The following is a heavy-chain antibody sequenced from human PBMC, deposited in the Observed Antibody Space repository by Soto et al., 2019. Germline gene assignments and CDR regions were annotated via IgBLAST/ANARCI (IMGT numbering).Heavy chain of an antibody. CDR1: GGTFSSYA. J-gene: IGHJ6*02. CDR2: IIPIFGTA. CDR3: ARDSVDLVGYCSSTSFDLSSYYGMDV. V-gene: IGHV1-69*13. D-gene: IGHD2-2*01. Sequence: SVKVSCKASGGTFSSYAISWVRQAPGQGLEWMGGIIPIFGTANYAQKFQGRVTITADESTSTAYMELSSLRSEDTAVYYCARDSVDLVGYCSSTSFDLSSYYGMDVLGQRTTVTVSS.